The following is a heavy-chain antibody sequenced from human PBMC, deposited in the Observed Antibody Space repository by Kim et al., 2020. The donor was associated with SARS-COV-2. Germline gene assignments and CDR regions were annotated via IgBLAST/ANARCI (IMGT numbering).Heavy chain of an antibody. CDR3: ARGGDYGGNPSLMDY. D-gene: IGHD4-17*01. CDR1: GFTFSSYS. V-gene: IGHV3-21*01. Sequence: GGSLRLSCAASGFTFSSYSMNWVRQAPGKGLEWVSSISSSSSYIYYADSVKGRFTISRDNAKNSLYLQMNSLRAEDTAVYYCARGGDYGGNPSLMDYWGQGTLVTVSS. J-gene: IGHJ4*02. CDR2: ISSSSSYI.